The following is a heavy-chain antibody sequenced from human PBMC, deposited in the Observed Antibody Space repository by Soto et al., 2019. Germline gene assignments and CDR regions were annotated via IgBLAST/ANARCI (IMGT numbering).Heavy chain of an antibody. CDR2: INSDGSTT. J-gene: IGHJ4*02. CDR1: GFIISSNW. D-gene: IGHD6-19*01. CDR3: ARGPSGWYGFDY. Sequence: EVQLVESGGGLVQPGGSLRLSCADSGFIISSNWMHWVRQAPGKGLVWVSRINSDGSTTSYADSVKGRFTISRDNAKNTLYLPMNRLRAEDTAVSYCARGPSGWYGFDYWGQGTLVTVSS. V-gene: IGHV3-74*01.